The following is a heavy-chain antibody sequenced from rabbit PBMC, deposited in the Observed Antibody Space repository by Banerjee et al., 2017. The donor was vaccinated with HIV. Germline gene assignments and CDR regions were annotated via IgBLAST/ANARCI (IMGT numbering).Heavy chain of an antibody. J-gene: IGHJ4*01. CDR2: INSSSGNT. CDR1: GFTFSSYW. CDR3: ARDLAGVIGWNFNL. Sequence: QSLEESGGDLVKPGASLTLTCTASGFTFSSYWMCWVRQAPGKGLEWIACINSSSGNTVYATWAKGRFPISKTSSTTVTLQMTSLTAADTATYFCARDLAGVIGWNFNLWGPGTLVTVS. V-gene: IGHV1S40*01. D-gene: IGHD4-1*01.